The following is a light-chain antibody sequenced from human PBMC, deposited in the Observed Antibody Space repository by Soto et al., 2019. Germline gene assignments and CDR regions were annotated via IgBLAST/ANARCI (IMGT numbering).Light chain of an antibody. J-gene: IGKJ2*01. V-gene: IGKV1-8*01. Sequence: AIRMTQSPSSFSASTGDRVTITCRASQDISSYLAWYQQKPGKAPKLLIYAASTLQSGVPSRFSGSGSGTDFTLTTSCLQSEDFATYYCQQYYSYPRYTFGQGTKLEIK. CDR1: QDISSY. CDR2: AAS. CDR3: QQYYSYPRYT.